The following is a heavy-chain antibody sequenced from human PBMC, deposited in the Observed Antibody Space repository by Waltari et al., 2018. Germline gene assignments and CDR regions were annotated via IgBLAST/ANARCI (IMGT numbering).Heavy chain of an antibody. CDR2: IYYSGST. D-gene: IGHD6-13*01. J-gene: IGHJ5*02. CDR3: ARSSSQPSKNWFDP. CDR1: GGSLSSYY. V-gene: IGHV4-59*01. Sequence: QVQLQESGPGLVKPSETLSLTCTVSGGSLSSYYWSWIRQPPGKGLEWIGYIYYSGSTNYNPSLKSRVTISVDTSKNQFSLKLSSVTAADTAVYYCARSSSQPSKNWFDPWGQGTLVTVSS.